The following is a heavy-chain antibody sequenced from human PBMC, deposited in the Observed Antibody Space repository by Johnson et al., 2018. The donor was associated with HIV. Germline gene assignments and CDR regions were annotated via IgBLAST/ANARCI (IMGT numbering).Heavy chain of an antibody. CDR3: ARVRAGRENAFDI. V-gene: IGHV3-30*04. J-gene: IGHJ3*02. CDR1: VFALSSYA. CDR2: ISYDGSNK. Sequence: QVHLVESGGGVVQPGTSLRLCCSTSVFALSSYAMHWVRQAPGKGLEWVAVISYDGSNKYYADSVKGRFTISRDNSKNTLYLQMNSLRAEDTAVYYCARVRAGRENAFDIWGQGTMVTVSS. D-gene: IGHD1-26*01.